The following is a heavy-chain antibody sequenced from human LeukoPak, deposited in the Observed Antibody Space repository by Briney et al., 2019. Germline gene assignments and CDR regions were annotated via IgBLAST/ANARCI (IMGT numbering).Heavy chain of an antibody. CDR1: GLTVSKNY. Sequence: GGSLRLSCAASGLTVSKNYMSWVRQAPGKGLESVSVIYSGGSTYYSDSVRGGFTISRDKSKNKLYLERKSLRVEDTAVYYCARVGGHWGQGTLVTVSS. J-gene: IGHJ4*02. CDR2: IYSGGST. CDR3: ARVGGH. D-gene: IGHD3-10*01. V-gene: IGHV3-53*01.